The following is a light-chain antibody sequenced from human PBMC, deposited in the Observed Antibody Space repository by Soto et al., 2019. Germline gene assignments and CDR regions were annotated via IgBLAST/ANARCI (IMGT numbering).Light chain of an antibody. CDR3: MQALQSPFT. CDR2: LTS. V-gene: IGKV2-28*01. J-gene: IGKJ3*01. CDR1: QSLLHSNGYKY. Sequence: DIVMTQSPLSLPVTPGEPASISCRSSQSLLHSNGYKYLNWYLQKPGQSPLLLIYLTSTRASGGPDRFSGRVSGTDFTLKISKVEADDVGVYYCMQALQSPFTFGPGTKVYIK.